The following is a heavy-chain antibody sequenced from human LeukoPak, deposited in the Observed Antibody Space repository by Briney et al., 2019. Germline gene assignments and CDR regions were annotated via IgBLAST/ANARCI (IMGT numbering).Heavy chain of an antibody. J-gene: IGHJ5*02. Sequence: PSETLSLTCAVYGGSFSGYYWSWIRQPPGKGLEWIGEINHSGSTNYNPSLKSRVTISVDTSKNQFSLKLSSVTAADTAVYYCARGVVAAAGTIPSNWFDPWGQGTLVTVSS. CDR2: INHSGST. D-gene: IGHD6-13*01. CDR3: ARGVVAAAGTIPSNWFDP. V-gene: IGHV4-34*01. CDR1: GGSFSGYY.